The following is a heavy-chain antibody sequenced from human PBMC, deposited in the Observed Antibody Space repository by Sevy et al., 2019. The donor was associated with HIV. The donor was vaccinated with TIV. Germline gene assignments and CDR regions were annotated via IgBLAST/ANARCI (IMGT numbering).Heavy chain of an antibody. J-gene: IGHJ6*02. D-gene: IGHD3-3*01. CDR2: IYYSGST. CDR1: GGSISSYY. Sequence: SETLSLTCTVSGGSISSYYWSWIRQPPGKGLEWIGYIYYSGSTNYNPSLKSRVTISVDTSKNQFSLKLSSVTAADTAVYYGARAVYTIFGVARGVDYYYGMDVWGQGTTVTVSS. V-gene: IGHV4-59*12. CDR3: ARAVYTIFGVARGVDYYYGMDV.